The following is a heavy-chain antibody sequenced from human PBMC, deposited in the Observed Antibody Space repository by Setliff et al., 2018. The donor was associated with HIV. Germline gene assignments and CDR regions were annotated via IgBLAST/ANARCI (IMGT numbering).Heavy chain of an antibody. J-gene: IGHJ1*01. CDR2: IGSSNHGI. Sequence: PGGSLRLSCAASGFNFRSYGMTWVRQAPGKGLDWVAHIGSSNHGIHYTASVQGRFTVSRDNSRNTVYLQMNSLRADDTAVYYCAKEGSTAVAGYADYFQDWGQGTLVTVSS. CDR3: AKEGSTAVAGYADYFQD. D-gene: IGHD6-19*01. CDR1: GFNFRSYG. V-gene: IGHV3-48*01.